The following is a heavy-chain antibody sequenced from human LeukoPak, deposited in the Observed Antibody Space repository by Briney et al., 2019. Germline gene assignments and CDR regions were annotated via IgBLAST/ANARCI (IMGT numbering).Heavy chain of an antibody. CDR3: AKPFPYYDILTGYWFDP. Sequence: GGSLRLSCAASGFTFSSYGMHWVRQAPGKGLEWVAFIRYDGSNKYYADSVKGRFTISRDNSKNTLYLQMSSLRAEDTAVYYCAKPFPYYDILTGYWFDPWGQGTLVTVSS. J-gene: IGHJ5*02. D-gene: IGHD3-9*01. V-gene: IGHV3-30*02. CDR1: GFTFSSYG. CDR2: IRYDGSNK.